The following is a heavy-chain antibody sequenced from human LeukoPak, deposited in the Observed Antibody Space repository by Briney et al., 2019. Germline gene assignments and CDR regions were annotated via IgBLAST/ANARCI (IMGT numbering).Heavy chain of an antibody. J-gene: IGHJ4*02. D-gene: IGHD2-21*02. CDR1: GDTFTTYG. Sequence: AASVKVSCKASGDTFTTYGINWVRQAPGQGLEWMGGFDPEDGETIYAQKFQGRVTMTEDTSTDTAYMELSSLRSEDTAVYYCATHDGVVTARGRLDYWGQGTLVTVSS. CDR3: ATHDGVVTARGRLDY. CDR2: FDPEDGET. V-gene: IGHV1-24*01.